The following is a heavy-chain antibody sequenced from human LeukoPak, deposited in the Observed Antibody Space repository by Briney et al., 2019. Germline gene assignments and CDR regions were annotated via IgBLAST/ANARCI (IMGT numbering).Heavy chain of an antibody. Sequence: SETLSLTCTVSGGSISSYYWGWIRQPPGKGLEWIGSIYHSGSTYYNPSLKSRVTISVDTSKNQFSLKLSSVTAADTAVYYCARKEATYYMDVWGKGTTVTVSS. CDR2: IYHSGST. J-gene: IGHJ6*03. CDR3: ARKEATYYMDV. D-gene: IGHD5-12*01. CDR1: GGSISSYY. V-gene: IGHV4-38-2*02.